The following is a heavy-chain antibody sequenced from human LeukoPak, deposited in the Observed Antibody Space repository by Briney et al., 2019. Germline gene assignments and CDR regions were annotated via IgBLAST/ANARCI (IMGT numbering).Heavy chain of an antibody. CDR1: GFTFSSYG. D-gene: IGHD5-24*01. Sequence: GGSLRLSCAASGFTFSSYGMHWVRQAPGKGLEWVAVIWYGGSNKYYADSVKGRFTISRDNSKNTLYLQMNSLRAEDTAVYYCAKSDGIWRYYYYMDVWGKGTTVTVSS. V-gene: IGHV3-30*02. J-gene: IGHJ6*03. CDR3: AKSDGIWRYYYYMDV. CDR2: IWYGGSNK.